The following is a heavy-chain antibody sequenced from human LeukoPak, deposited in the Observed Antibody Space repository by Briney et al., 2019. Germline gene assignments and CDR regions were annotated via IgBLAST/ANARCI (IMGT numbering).Heavy chain of an antibody. Sequence: GASLRLSGAASGFTFSIYAMNWVRHAPGKGLEWVSVIGGSADSADYAHSVKGRFTISRDDSKNTLYLQMISLRSEDTAVYYCAKDRYGDYEAPFHYYMDAWGRGTTVTVSS. CDR3: AKDRYGDYEAPFHYYMDA. CDR2: IGGSADSA. CDR1: GFTFSIYA. D-gene: IGHD5-12*01. J-gene: IGHJ6*03. V-gene: IGHV3-23*01.